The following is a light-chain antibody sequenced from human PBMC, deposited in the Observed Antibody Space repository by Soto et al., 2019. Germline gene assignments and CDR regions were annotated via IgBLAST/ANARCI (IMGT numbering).Light chain of an antibody. J-gene: IGLJ3*02. Sequence: SYELTQPPSVSVAPGKTARITCGGNNIGSKSVHWYQQKPGQAPVLVIYYDSDRPSGIPERFSGSNSANTATPTISRVEAGDEADYYCQVWDSSSDHPVFGGGTKLTVL. V-gene: IGLV3-21*04. CDR2: YDS. CDR3: QVWDSSSDHPV. CDR1: NIGSKS.